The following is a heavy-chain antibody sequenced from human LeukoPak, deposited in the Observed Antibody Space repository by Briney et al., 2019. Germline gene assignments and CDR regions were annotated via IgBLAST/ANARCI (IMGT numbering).Heavy chain of an antibody. J-gene: IGHJ6*02. V-gene: IGHV3-30-3*01. CDR1: GFTFSSYA. CDR2: ISYDGSNK. CDR3: ARDRGFVGYSEYYYYGMDV. D-gene: IGHD4-11*01. Sequence: GRSLRLSCAASGFTFSSYAMHRVRQAPGKGLEWVAVISYDGSNKYYADSVKGRFTISRDNPKNTLYLQMNSLRAEDTAVYYCARDRGFVGYSEYYYYGMDVWGQGTTVTVSS.